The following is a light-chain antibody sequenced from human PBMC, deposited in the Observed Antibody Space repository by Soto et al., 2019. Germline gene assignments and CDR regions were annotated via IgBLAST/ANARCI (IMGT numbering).Light chain of an antibody. CDR1: SSDVGGYNY. CDR2: EVS. Sequence: QSVLTQPASVSRSPGQSITISCTGTSSDVGGYNYVSWYQQHPGKAPKLMIYEVSNRPSGVSNRFSGSKSGNTASLTISGLQAEDEADYYCSSYTSSSTLSFGTGTKATIL. CDR3: SSYTSSSTLS. J-gene: IGLJ1*01. V-gene: IGLV2-14*01.